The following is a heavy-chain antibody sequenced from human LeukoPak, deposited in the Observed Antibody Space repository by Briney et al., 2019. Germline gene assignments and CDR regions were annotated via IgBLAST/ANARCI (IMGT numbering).Heavy chain of an antibody. Sequence: SQTLSLTCAISGDSVSSNSAAWNWIRQSPSRGLEWLGRTYYRSKWYNDYAVSVKSRITINPDTSKNQFSLQLNSVTPEDTAVYYRARDTFGGVNAGGDIYYFDYWGQGTLVTVSS. CDR2: TYYRSKWYN. CDR3: ARDTFGGVNAGGDIYYFDY. D-gene: IGHD3-16*01. CDR1: GDSVSSNSAA. J-gene: IGHJ4*02. V-gene: IGHV6-1*01.